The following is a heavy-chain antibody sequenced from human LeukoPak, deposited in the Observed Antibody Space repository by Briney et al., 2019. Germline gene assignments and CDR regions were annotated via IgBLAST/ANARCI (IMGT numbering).Heavy chain of an antibody. J-gene: IGHJ4*02. V-gene: IGHV3-30-3*01. CDR3: ARDRTSSSWEGPAFDY. CDR2: ISYDGSNK. CDR1: GFTFSSYA. Sequence: GRSLRLSCAASGFTFSSYAMHWVRQAPGKGLEWVAVISYDGSNKYYADSVKGRFIISRDNAKNSLYLQMNSLRDEDTAVYYCARDRTSSSWEGPAFDYWGQGTLVTVSS. D-gene: IGHD6-13*01.